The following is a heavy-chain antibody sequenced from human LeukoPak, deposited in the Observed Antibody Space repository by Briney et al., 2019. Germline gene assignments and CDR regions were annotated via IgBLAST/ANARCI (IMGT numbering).Heavy chain of an antibody. Sequence: GRSLRLSCAASGFTFDDYAMHWVRQAPGKGLEWVSGISWNSGSIGYADSVKGRFTISRDNAKNSLYLQMNSLRAEDTALYYCAKGRGYSYGPDFDYWGQGTLVTVSS. J-gene: IGHJ4*02. V-gene: IGHV3-9*01. CDR1: GFTFDDYA. CDR2: ISWNSGSI. CDR3: AKGRGYSYGPDFDY. D-gene: IGHD5-18*01.